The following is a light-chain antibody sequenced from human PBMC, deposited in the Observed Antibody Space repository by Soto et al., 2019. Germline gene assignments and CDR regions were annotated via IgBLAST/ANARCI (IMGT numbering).Light chain of an antibody. CDR2: GAT. Sequence: IVMTQSPATLSVSPGERATLSRRASHSISILLAWYQQKPGQAPRLLIHGATTRATGIPARFSGSGSGTEFTLTISSLQSENFAVYYCQQYNNWPRTFGQGTKV. CDR1: HSISIL. J-gene: IGKJ1*01. CDR3: QQYNNWPRT. V-gene: IGKV3-15*01.